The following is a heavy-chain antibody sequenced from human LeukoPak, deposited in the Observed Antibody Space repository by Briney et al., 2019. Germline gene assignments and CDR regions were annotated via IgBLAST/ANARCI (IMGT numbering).Heavy chain of an antibody. J-gene: IGHJ4*02. D-gene: IGHD6-19*01. V-gene: IGHV4-61*02. CDR1: GDFITSDTYS. Sequence: SQTLSLTCTLSGDFITSDTYSRSWIRQPAGMQLEWIGRIYTTGTTNYNPSLRSRVTMSIDTSKNQFSLKLNSVTAADTAVYYCARGGAVQSLASLWGQGTLVTVSS. CDR2: IYTTGTT. CDR3: ARGGAVQSLASL.